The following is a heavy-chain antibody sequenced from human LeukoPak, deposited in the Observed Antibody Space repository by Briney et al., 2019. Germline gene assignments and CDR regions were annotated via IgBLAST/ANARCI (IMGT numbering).Heavy chain of an antibody. CDR3: ARSQIRWAFDY. V-gene: IGHV3-23*01. Sequence: GGSLRVSCAASGFTFSNHDMSWVRQAPGEGLEWVSSIGYSNGGTTYADSVKGRFTISRDNSKDTLYLQMNSLRVEDTAVYYCARSQIRWAFDYWGQGILVTVSS. CDR2: IGYSNGGT. J-gene: IGHJ4*02. CDR1: GFTFSNHD. D-gene: IGHD4-23*01.